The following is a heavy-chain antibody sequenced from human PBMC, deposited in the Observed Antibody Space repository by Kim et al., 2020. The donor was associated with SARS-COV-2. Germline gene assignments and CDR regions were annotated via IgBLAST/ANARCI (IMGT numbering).Heavy chain of an antibody. D-gene: IGHD3-10*01. CDR1: GYTLTELS. CDR2: FDPEDGET. V-gene: IGHV1-24*01. J-gene: IGHJ4*02. CDR3: ATWSPLLLWFGDTGY. Sequence: ASVKVSCKVSGYTLTELSMHWVRQAPGKGLEWMGGFDPEDGETIYAQKFQGRVTMTEDTSTDTAYMELSSLRSEDTAVYYCATWSPLLLWFGDTGYWGQGTLVTVSS.